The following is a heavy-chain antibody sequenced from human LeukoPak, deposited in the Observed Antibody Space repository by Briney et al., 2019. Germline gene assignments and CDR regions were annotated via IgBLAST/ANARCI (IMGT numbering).Heavy chain of an antibody. CDR1: SGSISSYY. Sequence: SETLSLTCTVSSGSISSYYWSWVRQPAGKGLEWIGRIYTSGSTSYNPSLKSRLTMSVDTSKNQFSLRLSSVTAADTAVYYCARVGDYALKDWGQGTLVTVSS. D-gene: IGHD3-16*01. J-gene: IGHJ4*02. V-gene: IGHV4-4*07. CDR3: ARVGDYALKD. CDR2: IYTSGST.